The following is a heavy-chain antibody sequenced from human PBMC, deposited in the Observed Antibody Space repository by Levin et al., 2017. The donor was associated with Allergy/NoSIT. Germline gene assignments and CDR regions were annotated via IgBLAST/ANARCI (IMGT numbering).Heavy chain of an antibody. CDR3: TRGGSLEGGYSHPFDY. CDR1: GYTFTAYY. V-gene: IGHV1-2*02. J-gene: IGHJ4*02. CDR2: INPKSGGT. D-gene: IGHD6-25*01. Sequence: GESLKISCKASGYTFTAYYMHWVRQAPGQGLEWMGWINPKSGGTNYAQKFQGRVTMTRDTSISTAYMELSRLTSDDTAVYYCTRGGSLEGGYSHPFDYWGQGTLVTVSS.